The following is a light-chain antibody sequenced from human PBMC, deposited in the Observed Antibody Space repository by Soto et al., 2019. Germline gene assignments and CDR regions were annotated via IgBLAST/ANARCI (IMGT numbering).Light chain of an antibody. CDR1: QSVSIN. V-gene: IGKV3-15*01. CDR3: QQYNNWPPIT. J-gene: IGKJ5*01. Sequence: EIVMRQSAATLSVSPGERATLSCRASQSVSINLAWYQQKPGQAPRLLIYAASTRATGVPARFSGIGSGTEFTLTISSLQSEDFAIYYCQQYNNWPPITFGQGTRLEIK. CDR2: AAS.